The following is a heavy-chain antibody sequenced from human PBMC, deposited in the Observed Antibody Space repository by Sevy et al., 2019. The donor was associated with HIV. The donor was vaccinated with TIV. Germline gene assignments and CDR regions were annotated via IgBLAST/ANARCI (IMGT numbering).Heavy chain of an antibody. CDR1: GYTLTQLS. Sequence: ASVKVSCKVSGYTLTQLSMHWVRQAPGKGLEWMGSFDPEDGETLYAQNVQGRVTMTEDTSTDTAYMALSSLRSEDTAIYYCATTKDYYDSSGSPFDYWGQGTLVTVSS. V-gene: IGHV1-24*01. CDR2: FDPEDGET. D-gene: IGHD3-22*01. CDR3: ATTKDYYDSSGSPFDY. J-gene: IGHJ4*02.